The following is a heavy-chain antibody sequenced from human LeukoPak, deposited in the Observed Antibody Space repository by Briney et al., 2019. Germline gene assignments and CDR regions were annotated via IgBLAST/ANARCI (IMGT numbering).Heavy chain of an antibody. J-gene: IGHJ5*02. V-gene: IGHV4-4*07. CDR1: GGSFSGYY. CDR3: ARDSGTTGEVKFDP. Sequence: TETLSLTCAVYGGSFSGYYWSWIRQPAGKVLEWIGRIYTSGSTDYNPSLKSRVTMSVDTSKNQFSLKLSSVTAADTAVYYCARDSGTTGEVKFDPWGQGTLVTVSS. CDR2: IYTSGST. D-gene: IGHD3-10*01.